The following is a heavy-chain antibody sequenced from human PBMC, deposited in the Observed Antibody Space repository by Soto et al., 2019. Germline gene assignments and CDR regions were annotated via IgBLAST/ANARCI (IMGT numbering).Heavy chain of an antibody. CDR2: INPNSGGT. J-gene: IGHJ6*02. Sequence: ASVKVSCKASGYTFTGYYMHWVRQAPGQGLEWMGWINPNSGGTNYAQKFQGRVTMTRDTSISTAYMELSRLRSDDTAVYYCARDPPSYYYGMDVWGQGTTVTVSS. CDR1: GYTFTGYY. V-gene: IGHV1-2*02. CDR3: ARDPPSYYYGMDV.